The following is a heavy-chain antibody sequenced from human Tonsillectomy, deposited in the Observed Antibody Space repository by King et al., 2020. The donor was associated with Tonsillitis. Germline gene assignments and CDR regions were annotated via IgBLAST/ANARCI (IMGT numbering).Heavy chain of an antibody. CDR2: ISYDGSNK. CDR1: GFIFSNYG. CDR3: AKDRAQQLTLAY. D-gene: IGHD6-13*01. J-gene: IGHJ4*02. Sequence: VQLVESGGGVVQPGRSLRLSCGASGFIFSNYGMNWVRQAPGKGLEWVAVISYDGSNKFYADSVKGRFTISRDDSKNTLYLQMNSLRVEDTAVYYCAKDRAQQLTLAYWGQGTLGTVAS. V-gene: IGHV3-30*18.